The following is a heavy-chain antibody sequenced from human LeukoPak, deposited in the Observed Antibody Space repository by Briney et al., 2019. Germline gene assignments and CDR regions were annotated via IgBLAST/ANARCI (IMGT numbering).Heavy chain of an antibody. Sequence: GGSLRLSCAASGFTFSSYGMHWVRQAPGKGLEWVAVISYDGSNKYYADSVKGRFTISRDNSKNTLYLQMNSLRAEDTAVYYCAKEIGDIVVVVAAPTRDYYYYGMDVWGQGTTVTVSS. V-gene: IGHV3-30*18. CDR2: ISYDGSNK. D-gene: IGHD2-15*01. CDR3: AKEIGDIVVVVAAPTRDYYYYGMDV. J-gene: IGHJ6*02. CDR1: GFTFSSYG.